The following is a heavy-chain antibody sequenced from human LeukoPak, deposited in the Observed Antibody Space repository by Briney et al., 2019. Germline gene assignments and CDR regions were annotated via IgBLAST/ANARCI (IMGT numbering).Heavy chain of an antibody. CDR3: TRVYSSAYGSFDI. D-gene: IGHD6-19*01. J-gene: IGHJ3*02. Sequence: GGSLRLSCTASGLTFSGSDMHWIRQASGKGLEWVGRIRSKTNNYATAYAASVRGRFTISRDDSKKTAYLQMNSLKTEDTAIYYCTRVYSSAYGSFDIWGQGTMVTVSS. V-gene: IGHV3-73*01. CDR1: GLTFSGSD. CDR2: IRSKTNNYAT.